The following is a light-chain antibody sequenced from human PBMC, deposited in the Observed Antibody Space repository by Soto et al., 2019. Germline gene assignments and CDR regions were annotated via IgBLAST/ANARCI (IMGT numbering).Light chain of an antibody. CDR1: SSDVGGYNY. CDR2: AVT. CDR3: SAYAGSNNFV. J-gene: IGLJ1*01. Sequence: QSVLAQPASVSGSPGQSITISCTGTSSDVGGYNYVSWYQQHPGKAPKLMIYAVTDRPSGVSSRFSGSKSGNTASLTISGLQAEDEADYYCSAYAGSNNFVFGSGTKV. V-gene: IGLV2-14*01.